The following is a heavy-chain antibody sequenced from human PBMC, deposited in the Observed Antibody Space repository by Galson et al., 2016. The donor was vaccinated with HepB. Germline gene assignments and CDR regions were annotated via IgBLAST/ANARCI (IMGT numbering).Heavy chain of an antibody. CDR3: ARHSGYCSSVCFLIALYYYYGLDV. Sequence: QSGAEVKAPGESLTISCKGSGYSFTSYWISWVRQVPGKGLEWVGRIDPRDSYTNYSPSFQGHVTISVDKSFSTAYLQWSGLKASDTAMYYCARHSGYCSSVCFLIALYYYYGLDVWGQGTTVTVSS. J-gene: IGHJ6*02. D-gene: IGHD2-2*01. CDR1: GYSFTSYW. V-gene: IGHV5-10-1*01. CDR2: IDPRDSYT.